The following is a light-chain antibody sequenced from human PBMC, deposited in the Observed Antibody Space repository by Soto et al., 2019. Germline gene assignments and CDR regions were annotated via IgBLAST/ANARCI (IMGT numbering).Light chain of an antibody. CDR1: SSDVGGYNY. CDR2: EVT. CDR3: SSFTGASTI. Sequence: QSALTQPPSASGSPGQSVPISCTGTSSDVGGYNYVSWYQQHPGKAPKLVIYEVTKRPSGVPDRFSGSKSGNTASLTVSGLQAEDEADYYCSSFTGASTIFGTGTKVTVL. J-gene: IGLJ1*01. V-gene: IGLV2-8*01.